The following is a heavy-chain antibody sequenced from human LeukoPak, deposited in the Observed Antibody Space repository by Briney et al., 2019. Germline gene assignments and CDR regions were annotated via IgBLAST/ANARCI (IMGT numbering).Heavy chain of an antibody. CDR2: IYPGDSDT. V-gene: IGHV5-51*01. CDR3: ARLQIRSDWFNLEY. D-gene: IGHD3-9*01. J-gene: IGHJ4*02. Sequence: GESLKISCKSSGYSFTSYWIGWVRQMPGKGLEWMGMIYPGDSDTRYSPSFQGQVTISADKSISTAYLQWSSLKASDTAMYYCARLQIRSDWFNLEYWGQGTLVTASS. CDR1: GYSFTSYW.